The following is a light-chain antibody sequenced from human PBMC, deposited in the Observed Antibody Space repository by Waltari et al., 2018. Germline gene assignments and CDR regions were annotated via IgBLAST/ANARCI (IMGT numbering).Light chain of an antibody. CDR3: QQYNNWPPMYT. J-gene: IGKJ2*01. CDR2: AAS. Sequence: IAMTQSPATLSVSPAERVPLPCRARQSASHNLAWYHQKPGQAPRVLSYAASTRATGIPARFSGSGSGTEFTLTISSLQSEDFAVYYCQQYNNWPPMYTFGQGTKLEIK. CDR1: QSASHN. V-gene: IGKV3-15*01.